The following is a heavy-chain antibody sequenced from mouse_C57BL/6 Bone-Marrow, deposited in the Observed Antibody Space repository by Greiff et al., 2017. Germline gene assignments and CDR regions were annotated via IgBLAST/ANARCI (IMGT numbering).Heavy chain of an antibody. J-gene: IGHJ4*01. CDR2: ISSGSSTI. Sequence: VQLKQSGGGLVKPGGSLKLSCAASGFTFSDYGMHWVRQAPEKGLEWVAYISSGSSTIYYADTVKGRFTISRDNAKNTLFLQMTSLRSEDTAMYYCASSSYGGYAMDYWGQGTSVTVSS. V-gene: IGHV5-17*01. CDR3: ASSSYGGYAMDY. D-gene: IGHD1-1*01. CDR1: GFTFSDYG.